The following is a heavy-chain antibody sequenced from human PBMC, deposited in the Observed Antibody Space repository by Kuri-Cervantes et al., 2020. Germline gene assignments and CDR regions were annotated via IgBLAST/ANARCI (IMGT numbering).Heavy chain of an antibody. D-gene: IGHD3-10*01. Sequence: LTCAASGFTFSSYAMSWVRQAPGKGLEWVSAISGSGGSTYYADSVKGRFTISRDNSKNTLYLQMNSLRAEDTAVYYCAKDLVRALSYYYYGMDVWGQGTTVTVSS. V-gene: IGHV3-23*01. CDR3: AKDLVRALSYYYYGMDV. CDR1: GFTFSSYA. CDR2: ISGSGGST. J-gene: IGHJ6*02.